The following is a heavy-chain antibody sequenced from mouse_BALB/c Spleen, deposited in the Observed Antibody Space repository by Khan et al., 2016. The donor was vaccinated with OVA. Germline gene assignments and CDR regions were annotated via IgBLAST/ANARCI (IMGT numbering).Heavy chain of an antibody. J-gene: IGHJ1*01. CDR1: GYSITSGYY. CDR3: ARDYFCSSWHFDV. CDR2: IRYDGNN. V-gene: IGHV3-6*02. D-gene: IGHD1-1*01. Sequence: VQLKESGPGLVKPSQSLSLTCSITGYSITSGYYWNWIRQFPGNKLEWMGYIRYDGNNNYSPSLKNRISITRDTSKNQFFLRLNSVTTEDTATYYCARDYFCSSWHFDVWGAGTTVTVSS.